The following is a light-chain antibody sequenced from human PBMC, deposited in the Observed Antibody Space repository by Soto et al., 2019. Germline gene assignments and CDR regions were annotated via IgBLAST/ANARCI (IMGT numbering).Light chain of an antibody. V-gene: IGKV3-15*01. CDR3: LQYDNRPWT. Sequence: EIVMTQSPATLSVSPGERATLSCRASQSVRRNLAWYQHTPGQAPRLLIYGASTRATGISDRFSGSESGTDFTLTISSLHSEDFALYYCLQYDNRPWTFGQGTKVEIK. CDR1: QSVRRN. J-gene: IGKJ1*01. CDR2: GAS.